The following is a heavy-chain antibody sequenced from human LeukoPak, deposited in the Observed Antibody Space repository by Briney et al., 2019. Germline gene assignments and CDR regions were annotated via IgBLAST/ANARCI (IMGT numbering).Heavy chain of an antibody. CDR1: GDSISSGGYY. Sequence: SETLSLTCTVSGDSISSGGYYWGWIRQPPGKGLEWIASRYYSGSTYCNPSLKSRVTMSADTSKNQFSPKLSSVTAADAAVYYCARQYSSGWPWFDPWGQGTLVTVSS. CDR3: ARQYSSGWPWFDP. CDR2: RYYSGST. V-gene: IGHV4-39*01. D-gene: IGHD6-19*01. J-gene: IGHJ5*02.